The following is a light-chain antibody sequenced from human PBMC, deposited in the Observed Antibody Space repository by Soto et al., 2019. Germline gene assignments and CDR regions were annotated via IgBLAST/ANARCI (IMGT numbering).Light chain of an antibody. CDR3: ETWDFNTRV. CDR2: LEGSGSY. CDR1: SGHSSYI. J-gene: IGLJ3*02. Sequence: QPVLTQSSSASASLGSSVKLTCTLSSGHSSYIIAWHQQQPGKAPRYLMKLEGSGSYNKGSGVPDRFSGSSSGADRYLTIPNLQFEDEADYYCETWDFNTRVFGGGTELTVL. V-gene: IGLV4-60*02.